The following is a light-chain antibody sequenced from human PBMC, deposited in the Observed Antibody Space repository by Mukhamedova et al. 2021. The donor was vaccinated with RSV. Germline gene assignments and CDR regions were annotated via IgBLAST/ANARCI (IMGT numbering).Light chain of an antibody. V-gene: IGKV3-15*01. Sequence: ASQSVSSNLAWYQQKPGQAPRLLIYGASTRATGIPARFSGSGSGTEFTLTISSLQSEDFAIYYCQQYNNWPPWTFGQGTKVEIK. CDR2: GAS. J-gene: IGKJ1*01. CDR1: QSVSSN. CDR3: QQYNNWPPWT.